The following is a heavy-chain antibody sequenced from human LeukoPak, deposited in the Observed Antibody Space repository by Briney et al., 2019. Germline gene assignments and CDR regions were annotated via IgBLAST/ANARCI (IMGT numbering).Heavy chain of an antibody. CDR1: GFTFGGYG. CDR3: TRYNNDHFDY. D-gene: IGHD1-14*01. J-gene: IGHJ4*02. Sequence: GGSLRLSCAGSGFTFGGYGMHWFRQTPGKGLEWVAVIAYDGSRAFYADSAKGRFTISRDNSKNTMSVQMDDLRAEDTAVYYCTRYNNDHFDYWGQGTLVTVTS. CDR2: IAYDGSRA. V-gene: IGHV3-33*01.